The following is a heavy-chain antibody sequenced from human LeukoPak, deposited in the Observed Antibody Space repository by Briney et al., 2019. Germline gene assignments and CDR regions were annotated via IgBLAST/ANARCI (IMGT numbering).Heavy chain of an antibody. Sequence: SGTLSLTCSVSGGSISNHDRAWIRQPPGKGLEWIGYMSGTGSGSTYYSPSLASRVTISVDTSKNQFSLKLNSVVAADTAVYYCASGPWELDFWGRGILVTVSS. CDR2: MSGTGSGST. CDR3: ASGPWELDF. V-gene: IGHV4-59*08. J-gene: IGHJ4*02. D-gene: IGHD1-26*01. CDR1: GGSISNHD.